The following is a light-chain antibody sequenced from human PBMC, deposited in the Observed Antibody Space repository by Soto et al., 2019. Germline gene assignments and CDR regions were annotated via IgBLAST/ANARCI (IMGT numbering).Light chain of an antibody. CDR2: AAS. Sequence: DIQMTQSPSTLSASVGDRVTITCRASQSISTWLAWYQQKPGKAPNLLIYAASSLHSGVPPRFSGSGSGTEFTLTSASLQPDDVATYYCQQYNIHSTFGQGTKLEIK. CDR3: QQYNIHST. J-gene: IGKJ2*01. CDR1: QSISTW. V-gene: IGKV1-5*01.